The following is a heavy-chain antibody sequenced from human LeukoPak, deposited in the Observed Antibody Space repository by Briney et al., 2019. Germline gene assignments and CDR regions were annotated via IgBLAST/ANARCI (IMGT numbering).Heavy chain of an antibody. J-gene: IGHJ4*02. CDR1: GGSFSGYY. CDR3: ARAYPRDIWRNQNLRYYFDY. CDR2: IKHSGST. V-gene: IGHV4-34*01. Sequence: SETLSLTCAVYGGSFSGYYWSWIRQPPGKGLELTGDIKHSGSTNYNPSLKSRVTISVDTSKNQFSLKLSSVTAADTAVYYCARAYPRDIWRNQNLRYYFDYWGQGTLVTVSS. D-gene: IGHD1-14*01.